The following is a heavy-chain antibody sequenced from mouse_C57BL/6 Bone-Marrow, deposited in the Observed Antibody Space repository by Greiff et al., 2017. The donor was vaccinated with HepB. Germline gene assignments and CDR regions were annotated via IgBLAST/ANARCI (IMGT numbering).Heavy chain of an antibody. CDR2: SRNKANDYTT. Sequence: EVKVVESGGGLVQSGRSLRLSCATSGFTFSDFYMEWVRQAPGKGLEWIAASRNKANDYTTEYSASVKGRFIVSRDTSQSILYLQMNALRAEDTAIYYCARDAGNYVYAMDYWGQGTSVTVSS. J-gene: IGHJ4*01. D-gene: IGHD2-1*01. CDR3: ARDAGNYVYAMDY. CDR1: GFTFSDFY. V-gene: IGHV7-1*01.